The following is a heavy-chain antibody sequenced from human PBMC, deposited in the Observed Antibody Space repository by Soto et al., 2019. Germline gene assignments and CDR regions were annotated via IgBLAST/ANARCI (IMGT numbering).Heavy chain of an antibody. V-gene: IGHV4-59*01. CDR3: ARDLWGYCGTDCYPLDV. CDR1: GGSISGYY. CDR2: MYNTGSI. D-gene: IGHD2-21*02. Sequence: SETLSLTCTVSGGSISGYYWSWIRQPPGKGLEWIGYMYNTGSIVYNPSFKSRVTISVDTSKNQFSLKLNSVTAADTAVYYCARDLWGYCGTDCYPLDVWGQGTTVT. J-gene: IGHJ6*02.